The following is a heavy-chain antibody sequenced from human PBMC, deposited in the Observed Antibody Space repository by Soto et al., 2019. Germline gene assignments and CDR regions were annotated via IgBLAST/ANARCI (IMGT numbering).Heavy chain of an antibody. CDR1: GFNLGNYA. D-gene: IGHD6-25*01. Sequence: EVQLVESGGGLVQPGRSLRLSCEVSGFNLGNYAMHWVRQAPGKGLEWVAGINWNSAKVGYAGSVKGRFPISRDNAKNSVYLQMNGLTTEDTARYYCAKDKGGTPYYCDSWGQGILVTVSS. CDR3: AKDKGGTPYYCDS. J-gene: IGHJ4*02. V-gene: IGHV3-9*01. CDR2: INWNSAKV.